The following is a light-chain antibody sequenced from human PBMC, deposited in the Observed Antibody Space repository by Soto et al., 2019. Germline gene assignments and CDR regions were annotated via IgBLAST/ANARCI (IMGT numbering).Light chain of an antibody. V-gene: IGKV3-15*01. CDR3: QQSYSTPPWT. J-gene: IGKJ1*01. Sequence: EIVMTQSPATLSVSPGERATLSCRASQSISSNLAWYQQKPGQAPRLLMFRTSSRATGFPARFRGSGSGTDFTLTISGLQPEDFATYYCQQSYSTPPWTFGQGTKVDIK. CDR1: QSISSN. CDR2: RTS.